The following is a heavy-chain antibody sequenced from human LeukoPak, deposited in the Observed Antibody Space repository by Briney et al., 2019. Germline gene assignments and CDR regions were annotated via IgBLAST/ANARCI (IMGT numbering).Heavy chain of an antibody. J-gene: IGHJ6*03. CDR3: ARALYYGEGGYYYMDV. CDR2: IIPIFGTA. CDR1: GGTFSSYA. D-gene: IGHD4-17*01. V-gene: IGHV1-69*06. Sequence: SVKVSCKASGGTFSSYAISWVRQAPGQGREWRGGIIPIFGTANYAQKFQGRVTITADKSTSTAYMELSSLRSEDTAVYYCARALYYGEGGYYYMDVWGKGTTVTVSS.